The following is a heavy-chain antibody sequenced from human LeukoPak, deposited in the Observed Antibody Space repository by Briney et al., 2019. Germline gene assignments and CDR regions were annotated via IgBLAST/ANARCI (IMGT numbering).Heavy chain of an antibody. V-gene: IGHV4-30-2*01. CDR3: ARAYGDQPFDY. CDR2: IYHSGST. J-gene: IGHJ4*02. CDR1: GGSISSGGYS. D-gene: IGHD4-17*01. Sequence: SETLSLTCAVSGGSISSGGYSWSWIRQPPGKGLEWIGYIYHSGSTYYNPSLKSRVTISVDRSKNQFSLKLSSVTAADTAVYYCARAYGDQPFDYWGQGTQVTVSS.